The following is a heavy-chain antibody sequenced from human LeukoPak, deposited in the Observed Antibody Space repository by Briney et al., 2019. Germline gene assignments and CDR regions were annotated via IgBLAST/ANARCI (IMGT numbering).Heavy chain of an antibody. J-gene: IGHJ1*01. V-gene: IGHV3-7*01. CDR2: IKQDGSEK. CDR1: GFTVSSNY. Sequence: GGSLRLSCAASGFTVSSNYMSWVRQAPGKGLEWVANIKQDGSEKYYVDSVKGRFTISRDNAKNSLYLQMNSLRAEDTAVYYCASFSGIAAAGTEYFQHWGQGTLVTVSS. D-gene: IGHD6-13*01. CDR3: ASFSGIAAAGTEYFQH.